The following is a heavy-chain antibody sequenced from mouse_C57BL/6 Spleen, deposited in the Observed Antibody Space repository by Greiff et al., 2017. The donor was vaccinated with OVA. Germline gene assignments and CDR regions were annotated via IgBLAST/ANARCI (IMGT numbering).Heavy chain of an antibody. J-gene: IGHJ2*01. Sequence: QVQLQQPGAELVRPGTSVKLSCKASGYTFTSYWMHWVKQRPGQGLEWIGVIDPSDSYTNYNQKFKGKAILTVDTSSSTAYMQLSSLTSEDSAVYYCARRDYYGSSHRFDYWGQGTTLTVSS. D-gene: IGHD1-1*01. CDR3: ARRDYYGSSHRFDY. CDR1: GYTFTSYW. V-gene: IGHV1-59*01. CDR2: IDPSDSYT.